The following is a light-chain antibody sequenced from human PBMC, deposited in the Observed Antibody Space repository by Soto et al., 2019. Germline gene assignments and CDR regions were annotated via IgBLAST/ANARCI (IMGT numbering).Light chain of an antibody. CDR3: GTWDTSLSGGV. Sequence: QSVLTQPPSVSAAPGQKVTISCSGASSNIGNNYVSWYQQLPGTAPKLLIYENNKRPSGIPGRFSGSKSGPSATLGITGLQTGDEADYYCGTWDTSLSGGVFGGGTKVTVL. CDR2: ENN. J-gene: IGLJ3*02. V-gene: IGLV1-51*02. CDR1: SSNIGNNY.